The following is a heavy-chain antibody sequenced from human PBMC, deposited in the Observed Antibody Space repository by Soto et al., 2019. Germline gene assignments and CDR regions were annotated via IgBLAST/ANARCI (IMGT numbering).Heavy chain of an antibody. CDR1: GYTFNGYG. D-gene: IGHD6-19*01. CDR2: INAGNGDT. CDR3: ARGGSGWPFDY. Sequence: GASVKVSCKASGYTFNGYGVFLVRQAPGQGLECMGWINAGNGDTKYSQEFQGRVTIGRDTSASTAYMELTSLTFEDTAVYYCARGGSGWPFDYWGQGTLVTVSS. V-gene: IGHV1-3*01. J-gene: IGHJ4*02.